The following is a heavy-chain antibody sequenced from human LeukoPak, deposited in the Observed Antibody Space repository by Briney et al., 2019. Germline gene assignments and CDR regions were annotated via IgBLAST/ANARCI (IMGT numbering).Heavy chain of an antibody. J-gene: IGHJ4*02. V-gene: IGHV4-38-2*02. Sequence: PSETLSLTCTVSGYSISSGYYWGWIRQPPGKGLEWIGSIYHSGSTYYNPSLKSRVTISVDTSKNQFSLKLSSVTAADTAVYYCARRVVLDYWGQGTLVTVSS. CDR1: GYSISSGYY. D-gene: IGHD2-15*01. CDR3: ARRVVLDY. CDR2: IYHSGST.